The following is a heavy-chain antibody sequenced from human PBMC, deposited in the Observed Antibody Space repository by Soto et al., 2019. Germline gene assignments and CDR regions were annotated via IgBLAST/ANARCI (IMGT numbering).Heavy chain of an antibody. CDR3: ARGATVTQYDY. D-gene: IGHD4-17*01. CDR1: GVSVSSGSFC. Sequence: PSETLSLTCTVSGVSVSSGSFCWAWIRQPPGKGLEWIGFISYSGTTNYNPSLKSRVTISVDTSRGQISLMVSSLTAADTALYYCARGATVTQYDYWGQGTLVTVSS. J-gene: IGHJ4*02. V-gene: IGHV4-61*01. CDR2: ISYSGTT.